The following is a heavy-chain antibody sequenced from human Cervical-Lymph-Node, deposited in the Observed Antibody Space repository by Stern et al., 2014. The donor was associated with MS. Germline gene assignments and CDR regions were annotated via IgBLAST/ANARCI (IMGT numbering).Heavy chain of an antibody. CDR3: AKLLMPSAKAYYNYYGFDH. CDR1: AITLSNYD. J-gene: IGHJ6*02. V-gene: IGHV3-23*04. Sequence: EMQLVESGGDLVQPGGSLRLSCASSAITLSNYDMSWVRQAPGKGLEWVSSVTSAGGVTYYADSVKGRFTISRDSSKNTLFLQMNSLRGEDTAIYYCAKLLMPSAKAYYNYYGFDHWGQGTTVTVSS. D-gene: IGHD2-2*01. CDR2: VTSAGGVT.